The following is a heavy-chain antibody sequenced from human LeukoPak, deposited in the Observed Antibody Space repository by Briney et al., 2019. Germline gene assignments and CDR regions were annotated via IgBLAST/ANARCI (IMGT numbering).Heavy chain of an antibody. V-gene: IGHV4-4*07. CDR1: GGSISSYY. J-gene: IGHJ2*01. CDR2: IYTSGST. CDR3: AREIRCSSTSCYADGAWYFDL. Sequence: SETLSLTCTVCGGSISSYYWSWIRQPAGKGLEWIGRIYTSGSTNYNPSLKSRVTMSVDTSKNQFSLKLSSVTAADTAVYYCAREIRCSSTSCYADGAWYFDLWGRGTLVTVSS. D-gene: IGHD2-2*01.